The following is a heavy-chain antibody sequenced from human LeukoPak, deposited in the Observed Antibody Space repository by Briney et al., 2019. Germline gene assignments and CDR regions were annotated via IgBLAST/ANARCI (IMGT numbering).Heavy chain of an antibody. J-gene: IGHJ4*02. V-gene: IGHV3-21*01. CDR3: ARDLDTSGTIDF. CDR2: ISSSSTYI. D-gene: IGHD3-22*01. Sequence: PGGSLRLSCAASGFTFSTYIMNWVRQAPGKGLEWVSSISSSSTYIYYADSVKGRFTVSRDNAKNSLYLQMNSLRAEDTAVYYCARDLDTSGTIDFWGQGTLVTVSS. CDR1: GFTFSTYI.